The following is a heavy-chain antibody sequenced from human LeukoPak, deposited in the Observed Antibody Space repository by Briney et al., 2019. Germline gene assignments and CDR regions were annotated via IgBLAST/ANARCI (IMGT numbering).Heavy chain of an antibody. V-gene: IGHV4-30-2*01. J-gene: IGHJ4*02. CDR3: ASRQQLVESIDY. Sequence: SETLSLTCTVSGGSISSGGYYWRWIRQPPGKGLEWIGYIYHSGSTYYNPSLKSRVTISVDRSKNQFSLKLSSVTAADTAVYYCASRQQLVESIDYWGQGTLVTVSS. D-gene: IGHD6-13*01. CDR2: IYHSGST. CDR1: GGSISSGGYY.